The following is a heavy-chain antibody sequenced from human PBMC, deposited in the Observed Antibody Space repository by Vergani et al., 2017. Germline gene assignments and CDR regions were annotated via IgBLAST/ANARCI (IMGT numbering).Heavy chain of an antibody. CDR3: AKGGFTVTTGNWFDP. CDR1: GFTFADYA. Sequence: EVQLVESGGGLVQPGRSLRLSCAASGFTFADYAMHWVRQAPGKGLEWVSGISLNSVRIGYADSVKGRFTISRDNAKNSLYLQMNSLRAEDTALYYCAKGGFTVTTGNWFDPWGQGTLVIVSS. V-gene: IGHV3-9*01. CDR2: ISLNSVRI. J-gene: IGHJ5*02. D-gene: IGHD4-17*01.